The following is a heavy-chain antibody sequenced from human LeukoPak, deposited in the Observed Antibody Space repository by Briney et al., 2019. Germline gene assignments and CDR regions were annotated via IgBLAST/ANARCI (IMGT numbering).Heavy chain of an antibody. J-gene: IGHJ3*02. D-gene: IGHD3-9*01. CDR3: ARDLSILTGYYDAFDI. Sequence: ASVKVSCKASGYTFTSYGISWVRQAPGQGLEWMGWISAYNGNTNYAQKLQSRVTMTTDTSTSTAYMELRSLRSDDTAVYYCARDLSILTGYYDAFDIWGQGTMVTVSS. V-gene: IGHV1-18*01. CDR2: ISAYNGNT. CDR1: GYTFTSYG.